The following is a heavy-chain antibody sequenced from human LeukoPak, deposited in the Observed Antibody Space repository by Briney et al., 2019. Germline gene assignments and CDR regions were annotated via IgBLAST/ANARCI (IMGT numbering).Heavy chain of an antibody. CDR2: IYHSGST. D-gene: IGHD6-6*01. J-gene: IGHJ3*02. V-gene: IGHV4-38-2*01. Sequence: PSETLSLTCAVSGYSISSGYCWGWIRQPPGKGLEWIGSIYHSGSTYYNPSLKSRVTISVDTSKNQFSLKLSSVTAADTAVYYCAINSIAARMNAFDIWGQGTMVTVSS. CDR1: GYSISSGYC. CDR3: AINSIAARMNAFDI.